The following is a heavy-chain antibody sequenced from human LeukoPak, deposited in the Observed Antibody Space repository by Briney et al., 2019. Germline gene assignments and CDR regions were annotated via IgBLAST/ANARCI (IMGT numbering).Heavy chain of an antibody. CDR3: ARQIGQQLVLGSYYYYYMDV. J-gene: IGHJ6*03. CDR2: IYPGDSDT. D-gene: IGHD6-13*01. Sequence: GESLKISCKASGYNFMIYWIAWVRQMPGQGLEWMGIIYPGDSDTRDSPSFQGQVTISADKSNSTTFLQWSSLKASDTAMYYCARQIGQQLVLGSYYYYYMDVWGKGTTVTVSS. V-gene: IGHV5-51*01. CDR1: GYNFMIYW.